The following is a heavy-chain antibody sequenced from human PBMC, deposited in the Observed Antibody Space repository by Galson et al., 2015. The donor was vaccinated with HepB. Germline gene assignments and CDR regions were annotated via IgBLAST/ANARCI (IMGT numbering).Heavy chain of an antibody. D-gene: IGHD6-13*01. J-gene: IGHJ4*02. CDR1: GFTFSSYS. V-gene: IGHV3-48*02. CDR3: ARRYSSSWYVFDY. Sequence: SLRLSCAASGFTFSSYSMSWVRQAPGKGLEWVSYIGSGSSTIYHADSVKGRFTISRDNAKSSLYLQMNSLRDEDTAVYYCARRYSSSWYVFDYWGQGTLVTVSS. CDR2: IGSGSSTI.